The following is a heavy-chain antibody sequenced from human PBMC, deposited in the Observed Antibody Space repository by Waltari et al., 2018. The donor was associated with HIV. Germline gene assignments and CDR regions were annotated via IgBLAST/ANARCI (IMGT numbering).Heavy chain of an antibody. CDR3: AKVGMTAVTSYAIDI. J-gene: IGHJ3*02. CDR2: ISWNSATI. V-gene: IGHV3-9*01. D-gene: IGHD4-17*01. Sequence: EVLLVESGGGLVQTGGSLRLSCEASGFQFDAYAIYWVRQAPGKGLEWVSSISWNSATIGYAESVKGRFTISRDNAKNSLSLQMNSLRPGDTALYYCAKVGMTAVTSYAIDIWGQGTMVTVSS. CDR1: GFQFDAYA.